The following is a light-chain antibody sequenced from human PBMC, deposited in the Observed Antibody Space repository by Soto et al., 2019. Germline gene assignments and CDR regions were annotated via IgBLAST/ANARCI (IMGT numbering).Light chain of an antibody. J-gene: IGKJ1*01. CDR3: QQRIT. CDR1: QSVSGF. Sequence: EIVLTQSPATLSLSPGERATLSCRASQSVSGFLAWYQQKPGQAPRLLIYDVSDRATGIPARFSGSGSGTDFTLTISSLEPEDFAVYYCQQRITFGQGTKVDIK. CDR2: DVS. V-gene: IGKV3-11*01.